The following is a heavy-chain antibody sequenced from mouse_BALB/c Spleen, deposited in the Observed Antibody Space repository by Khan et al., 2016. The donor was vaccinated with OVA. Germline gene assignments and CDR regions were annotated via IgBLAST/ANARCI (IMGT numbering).Heavy chain of an antibody. CDR3: GRDGAYHRNDGWVAY. D-gene: IGHD2-14*01. CDR1: GYTFTSYT. CDR2: INPSNGYT. J-gene: IGHJ3*01. Sequence: VKLMESGAELARPGASVKMSCKASGYTFTSYTIHWIKLRPGQGLEWIGFINPSNGYTNYNQKFKDKATLTADKSSTTVYMQLSSLTSDDSAVYNCGRDGAYHRNDGWVAYWGQGTLVTVSA. V-gene: IGHV1-4*01.